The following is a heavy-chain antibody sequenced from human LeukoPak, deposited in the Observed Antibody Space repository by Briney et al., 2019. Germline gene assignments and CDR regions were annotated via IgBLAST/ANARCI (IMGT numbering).Heavy chain of an antibody. CDR1: GFTFDDYG. Sequence: RPGGSLRLSCAASGFTFDDYGMSWVRQAPGKGLEWVSGINWNGGSTGYADSVKGRFTISRDNAKSSLYLQMNSLRAEDTALYYCARAEYRDYDFWSGYSQYNWFDPWGQGTLVTVSS. CDR3: ARAEYRDYDFWSGYSQYNWFDP. J-gene: IGHJ5*02. CDR2: INWNGGST. V-gene: IGHV3-20*04. D-gene: IGHD3-3*01.